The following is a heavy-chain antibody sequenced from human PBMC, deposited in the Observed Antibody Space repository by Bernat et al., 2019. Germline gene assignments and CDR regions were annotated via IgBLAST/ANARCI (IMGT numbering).Heavy chain of an antibody. Sequence: QVQLVESGGGVVQPGRSLRLSCAASGFTFSSYAMHLVRQAPGKGLEWVATISYDETNKYYADSVKGRFTISRDNSKNTLSLLMNSLTAEDTAVYYCAKGGDYSSSGFDYWGQGTLVTVSS. V-gene: IGHV3-30-3*01. J-gene: IGHJ4*02. D-gene: IGHD6-6*01. CDR3: AKGGDYSSSGFDY. CDR2: ISYDETNK. CDR1: GFTFSSYA.